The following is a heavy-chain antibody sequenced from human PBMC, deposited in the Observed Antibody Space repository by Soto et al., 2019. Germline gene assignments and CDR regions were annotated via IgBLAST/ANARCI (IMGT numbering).Heavy chain of an antibody. CDR2: IYYSGST. J-gene: IGHJ4*02. D-gene: IGHD3-22*01. V-gene: IGHV4-31*03. CDR3: ARAGYDRDGGGYYYFDY. CDR1: GGSIGSGSYY. Sequence: SETLSLTCTVSGGSIGSGSYYWSWIRQHPGKGLEWIGYIYYSGSTYYNPSLKSRVTISIDTSTNQFSLKLSSVTAADTVVYYFARAGYDRDGGGYYYFDYWGQGTLVTVSS.